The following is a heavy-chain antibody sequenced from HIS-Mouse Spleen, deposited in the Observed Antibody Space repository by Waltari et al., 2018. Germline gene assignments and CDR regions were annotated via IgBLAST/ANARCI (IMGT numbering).Heavy chain of an antibody. Sequence: QLQLQESGPGLVKPSETLSLTCTVSGGSISSSSYYWGWIRQPPGKGLEWIGSIYSSGRTYYNPSLKSRVTISVDTSKNQCSLKLSSVTAADTAVYYCAREIPYSSSWYDWYFDLWGRGTLVTVSS. V-gene: IGHV4-39*07. D-gene: IGHD6-13*01. J-gene: IGHJ2*01. CDR3: AREIPYSSSWYDWYFDL. CDR1: GGSISSSSYY. CDR2: IYSSGRT.